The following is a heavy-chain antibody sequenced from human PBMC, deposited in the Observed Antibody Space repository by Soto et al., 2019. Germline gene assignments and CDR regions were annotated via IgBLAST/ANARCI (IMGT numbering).Heavy chain of an antibody. V-gene: IGHV3-11*01. D-gene: IGHD3-10*01. CDR3: ARAPYFGSGTYYYYALDV. CDR2: ISSSAGTI. Sequence: QVQLVESGGGLVKPGGSLRLSCAASGLTFSDHYMTLIRQAPGKGLEWISYISSSAGTIYYADSVKGRFTISRDNAKNSLYLQMTNLRAEDTAVYYCARAPYFGSGTYYYYALDVWGQGTTVTVSS. CDR1: GLTFSDHY. J-gene: IGHJ6*02.